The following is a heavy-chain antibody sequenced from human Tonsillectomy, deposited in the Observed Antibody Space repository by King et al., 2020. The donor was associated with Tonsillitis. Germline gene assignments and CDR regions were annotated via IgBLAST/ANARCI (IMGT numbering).Heavy chain of an antibody. D-gene: IGHD1-7*01. Sequence: QLQESGPGLVKPSQILSLTCTVSGGSINSGGYYWSWIRQHPGKGLEWIGYIYYSGSAYYNPSLKSRVTISIDTSKNQFSLKLSSVTAADTAVYYCARGSDLLYNWNYLFFDYWGQGNLVTVSS. CDR1: GGSINSGGYY. V-gene: IGHV4-31*03. CDR3: ARGSDLLYNWNYLFFDY. J-gene: IGHJ4*02. CDR2: IYYSGSA.